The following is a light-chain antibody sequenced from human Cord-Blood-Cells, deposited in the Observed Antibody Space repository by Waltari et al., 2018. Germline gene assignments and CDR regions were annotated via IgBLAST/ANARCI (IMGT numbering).Light chain of an antibody. J-gene: IGLJ1*01. Sequence: QSALTQPRSVSGSPGQSVTISCTGTGSDVGGYNYVSWYQQHPGKAPKLMIYDVSKRPSGVPDRFSGSKSGNTASLTISGLQAEDEADYYCCSYAGSYHYVFGTGTKVTVL. CDR3: CSYAGSYHYV. V-gene: IGLV2-11*01. CDR2: DVS. CDR1: GSDVGGYNY.